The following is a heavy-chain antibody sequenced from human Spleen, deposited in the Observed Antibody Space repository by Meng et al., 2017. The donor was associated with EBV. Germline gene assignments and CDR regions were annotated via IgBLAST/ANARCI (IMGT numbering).Heavy chain of an antibody. CDR1: GYSFTNYY. CDR3: ARDPRGIGSSRFDL. V-gene: IGHV1-46*01. CDR2: INPSGGST. Sequence: VPSVRAGAGGKKPGASVRISCKASGYSFTNYYIHWVRQAPGQGLEWMGIINPSGGSTTFAQKFQGRATMTRDTSTTTVYMDLSSLASEDTAVYYCARDPRGIGSSRFDLWGQGTLVTVSS. J-gene: IGHJ4*02. D-gene: IGHD3-10*01.